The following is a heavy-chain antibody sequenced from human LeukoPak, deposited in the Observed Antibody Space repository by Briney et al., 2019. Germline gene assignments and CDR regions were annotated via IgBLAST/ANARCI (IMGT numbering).Heavy chain of an antibody. CDR3: AKITEYYFDY. CDR1: GFTFSSYG. D-gene: IGHD1-14*01. V-gene: IGHV3-23*01. CDR2: ISGSGGST. J-gene: IGHJ4*02. Sequence: PGGSLRLSCAASGFTFSSYGMSWVRQAPGKGLEWVSAISGSGGSTFYADSVKGRFTISRDNSKNTLYLQMNSLRAEDTAVYYCAKITEYYFDYWGQGTLVTVSS.